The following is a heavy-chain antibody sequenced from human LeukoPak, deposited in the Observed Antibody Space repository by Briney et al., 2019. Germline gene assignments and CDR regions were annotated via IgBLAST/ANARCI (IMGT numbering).Heavy chain of an antibody. CDR1: GSTFTGYY. J-gene: IGHJ3*02. D-gene: IGHD3-3*01. CDR2: IDPKSGVT. Sequence: ASVKVSRTASGSTFTGYYVHGVRQAPAPGPEWMGWIDPKSGVTNYAQKFQSGATMTRDTTISTAYMELSRLRYDDTAVYYCARAITDFWSGYMALEIWGQGTMVTV. CDR3: ARAITDFWSGYMALEI. V-gene: IGHV1-2*02.